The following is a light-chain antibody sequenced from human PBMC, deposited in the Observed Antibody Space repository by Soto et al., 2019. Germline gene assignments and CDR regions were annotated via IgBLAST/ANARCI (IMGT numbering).Light chain of an antibody. Sequence: DIPMTQSPSTLSASVGDRVTITCRARQSISGWLAWYQQKPGKAPKLLIYDASSLESGVPSRFRGSGSGTEFTLPISSLQPEDVATYYCQAYNTFYSFGQGNKLEIK. CDR2: DAS. J-gene: IGKJ2*03. V-gene: IGKV1-5*01. CDR1: QSISGW. CDR3: QAYNTFYS.